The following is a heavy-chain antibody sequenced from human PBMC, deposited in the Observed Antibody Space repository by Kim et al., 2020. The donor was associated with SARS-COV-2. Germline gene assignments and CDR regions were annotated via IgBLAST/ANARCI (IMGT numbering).Heavy chain of an antibody. J-gene: IGHJ3*02. CDR3: AKSSAFDI. Sequence: GGRTNYARAVNGRVTDSRKNSKNALYLQLNSLRVDDTAVYYCAKSSAFDIWGQGTLVTVSS. V-gene: IGHV3-23*01. CDR2: GGRT.